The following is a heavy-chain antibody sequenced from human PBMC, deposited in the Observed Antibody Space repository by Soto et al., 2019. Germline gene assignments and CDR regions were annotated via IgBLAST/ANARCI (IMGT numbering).Heavy chain of an antibody. J-gene: IGHJ4*02. CDR2: LFHTGSA. CDR3: ARHIEVSGTRGFDH. Sequence: QVQLQESGPGLMKPSGTLSLTCAVPGGSLTSNWWSWVRQPPGKGLEWIAELFHTGSANYNPSLMGRLTISMDKSRNHLPLNLNSVTAAEAAVYYCARHIEVSGTRGFDHWGQGSLVTVSA. V-gene: IGHV4-4*02. D-gene: IGHD2-21*01. CDR1: GGSLTSNW.